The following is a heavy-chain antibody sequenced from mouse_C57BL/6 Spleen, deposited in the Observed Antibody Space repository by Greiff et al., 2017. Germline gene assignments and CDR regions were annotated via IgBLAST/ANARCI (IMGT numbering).Heavy chain of an antibody. Sequence: QVQLKQSGPGLVAPSQSLSITCTVSGFSLTSYGVHWVRQPPGKGLEWLVVIWSDGSTTYNSALKSRLSISKDNSKSQVFLKMNSLQTDDTAMYYCARHGGGLLPYYYAMDYWGQGTSVTVSS. V-gene: IGHV2-6-1*01. J-gene: IGHJ4*01. CDR2: IWSDGST. CDR1: GFSLTSYG. CDR3: ARHGGGLLPYYYAMDY. D-gene: IGHD2-3*01.